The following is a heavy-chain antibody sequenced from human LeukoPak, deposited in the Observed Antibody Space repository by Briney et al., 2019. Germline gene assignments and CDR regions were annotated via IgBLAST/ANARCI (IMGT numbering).Heavy chain of an antibody. CDR2: ISGAGGSA. D-gene: IGHD3-3*01. J-gene: IGHJ4*02. CDR1: GFTFSSYA. V-gene: IGHV3-23*01. CDR3: ARDERLLSFLK. Sequence: GGSLRLSCAASGFTFSSYAMSWVRQAPGKGLEWVSGISGAGGSAYYADSVKGRFTISRDNSKNTLYLQMNSLRAEDTAIYYCARDERLLSFLKWGQGTLVTVSS.